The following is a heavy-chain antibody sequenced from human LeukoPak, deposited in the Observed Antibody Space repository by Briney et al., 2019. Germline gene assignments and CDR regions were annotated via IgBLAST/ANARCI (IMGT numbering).Heavy chain of an antibody. J-gene: IGHJ4*02. V-gene: IGHV4-31*03. CDR3: ARAKTHYYDNSAYVSAFDY. Sequence: SETLSLTCTVSGDSISGGYCWSWIRQHPGKGLEWIGYIYYSGSTYYNPSLKSRVTISVDTSKNQFSLKLSSVTAADTAVYYCARAKTHYYDNSAYVSAFDYWGQGTLVTVSS. D-gene: IGHD3-22*01. CDR2: IYYSGST. CDR1: GDSISGGYC.